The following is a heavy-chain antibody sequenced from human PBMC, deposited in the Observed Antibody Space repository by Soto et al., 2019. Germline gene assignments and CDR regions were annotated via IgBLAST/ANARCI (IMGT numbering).Heavy chain of an antibody. V-gene: IGHV4-4*02. CDR1: GGSISSTNW. J-gene: IGHJ4*02. CDR3: ATLPPRIELAVLPIPT. CDR2: IYHSGST. Sequence: QVQLQESGPGLVKPSGTLSLTCAVSGGSISSTNWWSWVRQSPGKGLEWIGEIYHSGSTNYNPSLRGRVTISVDKSNNHFSLQIRSVTAADTAMYYCATLPPRIELAVLPIPTWGQGTLVTVTS. D-gene: IGHD2-2*02.